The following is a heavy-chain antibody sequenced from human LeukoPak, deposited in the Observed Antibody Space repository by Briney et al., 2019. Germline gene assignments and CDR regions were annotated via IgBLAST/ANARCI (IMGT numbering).Heavy chain of an antibody. CDR3: ARDSSGIAVAGSIPNYYYYMDV. D-gene: IGHD6-19*01. V-gene: IGHV3-74*01. J-gene: IGHJ6*03. Sequence: GGSLRLSCAASGFTFSSYWMHWVRQAPGKGLVRVSRINGDGSSTSYADSVKGRFTISRDNAKNTLYLQMNSLRAEDTAVYYCARDSSGIAVAGSIPNYYYYMDVWGKGTTVTVSS. CDR2: INGDGSST. CDR1: GFTFSSYW.